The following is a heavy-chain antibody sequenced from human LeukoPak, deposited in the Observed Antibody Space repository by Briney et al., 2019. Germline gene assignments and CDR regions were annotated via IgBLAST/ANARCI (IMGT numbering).Heavy chain of an antibody. Sequence: PGGSLRLSCAASGFTFSSYPMHWVRQAPGKGPEYVSAISGNGGSTYYADSVKGRFTISRDNSKNTVYLQMGSLRPEDMAVYYCARDGGSGILDWGQGTLVTVSS. J-gene: IGHJ4*02. CDR2: ISGNGGST. CDR1: GFTFSSYP. V-gene: IGHV3-64*02. D-gene: IGHD3-10*01. CDR3: ARDGGSGILD.